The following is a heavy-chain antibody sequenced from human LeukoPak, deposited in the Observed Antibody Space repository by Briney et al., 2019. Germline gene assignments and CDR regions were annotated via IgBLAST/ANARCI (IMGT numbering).Heavy chain of an antibody. D-gene: IGHD6-19*01. CDR3: ASPMGSSGWYRY. CDR2: ISAYNGNT. J-gene: IGHJ4*02. V-gene: IGHV1-18*04. Sequence: ASVKVSCKASGYTFTSYGISWVRQAPGQGLEWMGWISAYNGNTNYAQKLQGRVTMTTDTSTSTAHMELRSLRSDDTAVYYCASPMGSSGWYRYWGQGTLVTVSS. CDR1: GYTFTSYG.